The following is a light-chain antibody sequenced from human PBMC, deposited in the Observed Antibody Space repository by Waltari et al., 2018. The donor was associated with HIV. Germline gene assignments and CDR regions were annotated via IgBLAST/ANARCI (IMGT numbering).Light chain of an antibody. J-gene: IGLJ1*01. V-gene: IGLV3-1*01. CDR2: QDT. CDR1: RLGDKY. Sequence: SYDLTQPPSVSVSPGQTASISCSGDRLGDKYVSWYQQKPGQSPVLVMYQDTNRPSGIPELVSASNSGNTATLTISGTQSIDEAEYFCLAWDTATPYVFGTGTKVTVL. CDR3: LAWDTATPYV.